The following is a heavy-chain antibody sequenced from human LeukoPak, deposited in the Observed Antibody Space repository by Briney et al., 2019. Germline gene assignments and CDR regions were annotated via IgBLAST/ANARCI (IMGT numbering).Heavy chain of an antibody. J-gene: IGHJ3*02. D-gene: IGHD3-3*01. CDR2: MYHSGST. V-gene: IGHV4-38-2*01. CDR1: GYSISSGYY. Sequence: SETLSLTCAVSGYSISSGYYWGWIRPPPGKGLEWIGSMYHSGSTYYNPSLKSRVTISVDTSKNQFSLKLSSVTAADTAVYYCARGTRGLEWLANDAFDIWGQGTMVTVSS. CDR3: ARGTRGLEWLANDAFDI.